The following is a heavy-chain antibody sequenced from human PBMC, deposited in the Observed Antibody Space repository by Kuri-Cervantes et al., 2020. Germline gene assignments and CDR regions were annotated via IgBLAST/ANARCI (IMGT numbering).Heavy chain of an antibody. V-gene: IGHV3-30*03. CDR1: GFTLSSYG. J-gene: IGHJ6*02. Sequence: LSLTCAASGFTLSSYGMHWVRQAPGKGLEWVAVISYDGSNKYYADSVKGRFTISRDNAKSSLYLHMNSLRAEDTAVYYCAREVGGGWYFGYYYGMDVWGQGTTVTVSS. D-gene: IGHD6-19*01. CDR2: ISYDGSNK. CDR3: AREVGGGWYFGYYYGMDV.